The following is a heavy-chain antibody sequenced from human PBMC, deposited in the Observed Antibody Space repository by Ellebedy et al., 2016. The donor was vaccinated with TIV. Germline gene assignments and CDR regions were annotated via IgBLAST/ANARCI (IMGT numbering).Heavy chain of an antibody. J-gene: IGHJ4*02. D-gene: IGHD1-26*01. Sequence: SETLSLTCTVSGGSLSSSSSYWGWIRQPPGKGLEWIGSMYYSGNTYYNPSLKSRITMSVDSSTNQFFLDLSSVTAADTAVYYCARRTDSGSYYDYFNNWGQGTLVTVSS. CDR1: GGSLSSSSSY. CDR3: ARRTDSGSYYDYFNN. CDR2: MYYSGNT. V-gene: IGHV4-39*01.